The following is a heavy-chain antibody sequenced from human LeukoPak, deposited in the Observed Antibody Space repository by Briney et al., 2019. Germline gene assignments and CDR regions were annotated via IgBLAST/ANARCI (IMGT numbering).Heavy chain of an antibody. Sequence: GESLKISCKTSGYVFTSYWIGWVRQMPGKSLEWMGIIYPGDSDTRYRPSFQGQVTISADQSISTAYLQWSSLKASDTAMYYCARLYGSYFGYWGRGTLVTVSS. D-gene: IGHD1-26*01. V-gene: IGHV5-51*01. CDR3: ARLYGSYFGY. CDR1: GYVFTSYW. CDR2: IYPGDSDT. J-gene: IGHJ4*02.